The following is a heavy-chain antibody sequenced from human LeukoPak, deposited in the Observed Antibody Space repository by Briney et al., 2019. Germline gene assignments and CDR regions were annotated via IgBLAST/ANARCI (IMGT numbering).Heavy chain of an antibody. Sequence: SETLSLTCTVSGGSVNSGSYYWNWIRQPPGKGLEWIGYIYYSGSTNYNPSLKSRVTISVDTSKNQFSLKLSSVTAADTAVYYCARVRGAAAGNRIDYWGQGTLVTVSS. CDR1: GGSVNSGSYY. V-gene: IGHV4-61*01. CDR3: ARVRGAAAGNRIDY. J-gene: IGHJ4*02. CDR2: IYYSGST. D-gene: IGHD6-13*01.